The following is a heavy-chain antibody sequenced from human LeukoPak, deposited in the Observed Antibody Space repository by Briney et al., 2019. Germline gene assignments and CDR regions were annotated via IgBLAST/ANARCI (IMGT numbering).Heavy chain of an antibody. V-gene: IGHV4-39*01. J-gene: IGHJ4*02. CDR3: AYSGSYGHLGY. D-gene: IGHD1-26*01. CDR2: IYSSVST. CDR1: GGSISSNAYY. Sequence: SETLSLTCTVSGGSISSNAYYWAWIRQPPGKGLEWIGSIYSSVSTYYNPSLRSRVTISVDTSKNQFSLRLSSVTAADTALYYCAYSGSYGHLGYWGQGIPVTVSS.